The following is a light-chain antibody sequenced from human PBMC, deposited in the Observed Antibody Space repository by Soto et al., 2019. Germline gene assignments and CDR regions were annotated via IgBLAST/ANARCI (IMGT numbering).Light chain of an antibody. Sequence: DIQMTQSPSSLSASVGARVTITCQANQHISNYLNWYQQKPGKAPKLLIYDASSLESGVPSRFSGSGFGTEFTLTISGLQPDDFATYYCQQYQSYFLTFGPGTTVDMK. CDR2: DAS. J-gene: IGKJ3*01. V-gene: IGKV1-5*01. CDR3: QQYQSYFLT. CDR1: QHISNY.